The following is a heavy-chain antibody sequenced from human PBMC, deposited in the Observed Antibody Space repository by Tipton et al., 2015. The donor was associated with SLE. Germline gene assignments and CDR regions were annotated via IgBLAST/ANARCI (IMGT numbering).Heavy chain of an antibody. V-gene: IGHV3-49*04. CDR2: IRSKAYGGTT. CDR3: TRVVGDLYYYYYMDV. D-gene: IGHD1-26*01. Sequence: RSLRLSCAASGFIVSSNYMIWVRQAPGKGLEWVGFIRSKAYGGTTEYAASVKGRFTISRDDSKSIAYLQMNSLKTEDTAVYYCTRVVGDLYYYYYMDVWGKGTTVTVSS. J-gene: IGHJ6*03. CDR1: GFIVSSNY.